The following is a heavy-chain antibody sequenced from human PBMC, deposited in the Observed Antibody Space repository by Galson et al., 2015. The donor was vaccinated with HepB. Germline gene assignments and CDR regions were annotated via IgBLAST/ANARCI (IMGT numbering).Heavy chain of an antibody. V-gene: IGHV3-33*06. CDR1: GFTFSSYG. CDR3: AKPGYSSGSFDY. D-gene: IGHD6-19*01. CDR2: IWYDGSNN. J-gene: IGHJ4*02. Sequence: SLRLSCAASGFTFSSYGMHWVRQAPGKGLEWVAVIWYDGSNNYYADYVQGRFTISRDNSRNTLYLQMNSLRAEDTAVYYCAKPGYSSGSFDYWGQGTLVTVSS.